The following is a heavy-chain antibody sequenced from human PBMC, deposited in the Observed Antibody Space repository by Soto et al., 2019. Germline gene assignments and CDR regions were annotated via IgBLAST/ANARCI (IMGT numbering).Heavy chain of an antibody. V-gene: IGHV4-59*12. J-gene: IGHJ6*03. CDR3: AGGWSIVVATRGLMDV. CDR1: GGSIRSYC. D-gene: IGHD3-22*01. Sequence: QVQLQESGPTLVKPSETLSLTCTVSGGSIRSYCWTWIRQPPGEGLEWIGCICNSGTTNYNPSLKSRVALALDTQKNQFSLRLIAVTVADTAFYDCAGGWSIVVATRGLMDVWGKGTTVTVSS. CDR2: ICNSGTT.